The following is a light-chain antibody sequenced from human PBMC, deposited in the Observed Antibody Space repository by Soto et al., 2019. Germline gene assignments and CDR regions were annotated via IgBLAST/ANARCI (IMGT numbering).Light chain of an antibody. J-gene: IGKJ3*01. Sequence: DIQLTQSPSFLSASVGDRVTITCRASQGISSYLAWYQQKPGKAPKLLIYAASTLQSGVPSRFCGSRSGTEFARTISSGQPEEFATDYCQQLNSFGPGTKVDIK. CDR3: QQLNS. V-gene: IGKV1-9*01. CDR2: AAS. CDR1: QGISSY.